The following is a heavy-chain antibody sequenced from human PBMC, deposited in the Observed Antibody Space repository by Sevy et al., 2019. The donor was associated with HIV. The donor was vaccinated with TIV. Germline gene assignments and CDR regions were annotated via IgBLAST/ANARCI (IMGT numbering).Heavy chain of an antibody. CDR3: ANMDTAMAHYYGMDV. V-gene: IGHV3-48*01. Sequence: GGSLRLSCAASGFTFSSYSMNWVRQAPGKGLEWVSYISSSSSTIYYADSVKGRFTISRDNAKNSLYLQMNSLRAEDTAVYYCANMDTAMAHYYGMDVWGQGTTVTVSS. J-gene: IGHJ6*02. CDR1: GFTFSSYS. CDR2: ISSSSSTI. D-gene: IGHD5-18*01.